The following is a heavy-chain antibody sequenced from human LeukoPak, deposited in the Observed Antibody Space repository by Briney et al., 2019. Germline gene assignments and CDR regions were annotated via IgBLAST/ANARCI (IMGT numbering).Heavy chain of an antibody. J-gene: IGHJ4*02. CDR3: AKESATYGDYSLDY. Sequence: GGSLRLSCAASGFTFSSYGIHWVRQAPGKGLEWVAVMSYDGTNKYYADSVKGRFTTSRDNSKNTLYLQMNSLRAEDTAVYYCAKESATYGDYSLDYWGQGTLVTVSS. CDR2: MSYDGTNK. D-gene: IGHD4-17*01. V-gene: IGHV3-30*18. CDR1: GFTFSSYG.